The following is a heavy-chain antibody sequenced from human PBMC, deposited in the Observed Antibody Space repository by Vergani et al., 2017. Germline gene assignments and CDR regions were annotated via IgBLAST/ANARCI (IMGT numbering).Heavy chain of an antibody. V-gene: IGHV4-61*02. CDR3: ARDNFGFGELSHYYYYMDV. Sequence: QVQLQESGPGLVKPSETLSLTCTVSGGSISSSSYYWSWIRQPAGKGLEWIGRIYTSGSTNYNPSLKSRVTISVDTSKNQFSLKLSSVTAADTAVYYCARDNFGFGELSHYYYYMDVWGKGTTVTVSS. D-gene: IGHD3-10*01. CDR2: IYTSGST. J-gene: IGHJ6*03. CDR1: GGSISSSSYY.